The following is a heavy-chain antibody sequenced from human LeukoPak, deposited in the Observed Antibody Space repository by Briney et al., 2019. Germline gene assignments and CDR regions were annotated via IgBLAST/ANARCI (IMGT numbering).Heavy chain of an antibody. Sequence: SVKVSCKASGGTFSSYAISWVGQAPGQGLEWMGGIIPIFGTANYAQKFQGRVTITADESTSTAYMELSSLRSEDTAVYYCAAHYDFWSGYYKDAFDIWGQGTMVTVSS. CDR2: IIPIFGTA. J-gene: IGHJ3*02. CDR1: GGTFSSYA. V-gene: IGHV1-69*13. D-gene: IGHD3-3*01. CDR3: AAHYDFWSGYYKDAFDI.